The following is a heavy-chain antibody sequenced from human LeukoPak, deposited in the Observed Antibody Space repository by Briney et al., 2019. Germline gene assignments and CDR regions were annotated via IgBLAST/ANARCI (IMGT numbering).Heavy chain of an antibody. CDR2: TSYNGNT. CDR1: RYTFSNYG. D-gene: IGHD6-19*01. J-gene: IGHJ4*02. V-gene: IGHV1-18*04. Sequence: ASVKVSCKASRYTFSNYGISWVRQAPGLGLEWMGWTSYNGNTNYAQKIQYRVTMTTDTSTTTAYMELRSLESDDTAVYYCARHSGSGWQALGYWGQGTLVTVYS. CDR3: ARHSGSGWQALGY.